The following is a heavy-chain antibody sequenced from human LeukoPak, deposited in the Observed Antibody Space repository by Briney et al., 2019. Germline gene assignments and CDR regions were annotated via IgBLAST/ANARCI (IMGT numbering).Heavy chain of an antibody. CDR2: IKEDGSEK. V-gene: IGHV3-7*01. J-gene: IGHJ4*02. Sequence: GGSLRLSCAASGFTFSSYSMSWVRQAPGKGLEWVANIKEDGSEKFYVGSVKVRFTISRDNAKNSLYLQMNSLRAEDTAVYYCARDLPDYWGQGTLVTVSS. CDR1: GFTFSSYS. CDR3: ARDLPDY.